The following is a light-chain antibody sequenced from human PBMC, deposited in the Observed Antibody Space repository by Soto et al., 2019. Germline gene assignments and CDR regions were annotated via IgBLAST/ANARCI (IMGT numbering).Light chain of an antibody. V-gene: IGKV1-9*01. CDR2: AAS. CDR1: QSMSTY. Sequence: DIQLTQSPSSMSASVGDRVTITCRASQSMSTYLNWYQQKPGKAPNLLIYAASTLQSGVPSRFSGSGSGTEGTLTISSLQTEDFATYYCQQFNSYPITFGQGTRLEIK. J-gene: IGKJ5*01. CDR3: QQFNSYPIT.